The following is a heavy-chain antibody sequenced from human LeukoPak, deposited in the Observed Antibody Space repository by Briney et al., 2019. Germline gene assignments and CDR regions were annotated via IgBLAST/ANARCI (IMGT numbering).Heavy chain of an antibody. V-gene: IGHV3-30*02. J-gene: IGHJ6*03. Sequence: GGSLRLSCAASGFTFSSYGMHWVRQAPGKGLEWVAFIRYDGSNKYYADSVKGRFTISRDNSKNTLYLQMNSLRAEDTAVYYCARDLQLGGLYYVDVWGKGTTVTISS. D-gene: IGHD5-18*01. CDR1: GFTFSSYG. CDR2: IRYDGSNK. CDR3: ARDLQLGGLYYVDV.